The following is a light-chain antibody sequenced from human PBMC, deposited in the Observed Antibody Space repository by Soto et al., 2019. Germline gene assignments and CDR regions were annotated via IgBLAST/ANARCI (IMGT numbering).Light chain of an antibody. V-gene: IGKV3-20*01. Sequence: ECVFKQTPGTLSLSSGERATLSCRASETVRNNYLAWYQQKPGQAPRLLIYDASSRATGIPDRFSGGGSGTDFTLTISRLEPEDSAVYYCQQFSIYPITFGRGTKV. CDR1: ETVRNNY. J-gene: IGKJ4*01. CDR3: QQFSIYPIT. CDR2: DAS.